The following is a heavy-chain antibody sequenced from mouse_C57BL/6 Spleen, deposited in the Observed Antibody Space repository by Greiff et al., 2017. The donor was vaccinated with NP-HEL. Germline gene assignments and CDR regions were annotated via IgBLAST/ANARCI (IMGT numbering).Heavy chain of an antibody. Sequence: QVQLQQSGAELVKPGASVKLSCKASGYTFTSYWMHWVKQRPGQGLEWIGMIHPNSGSTNYNEKFKSKATLTVDKSSSTAYMQLSSLTSEDSAVYYCARSDKNYFDYWGQGTTLTVSS. CDR1: GYTFTSYW. CDR3: ARSDKNYFDY. CDR2: IHPNSGST. V-gene: IGHV1-64*01. J-gene: IGHJ2*01.